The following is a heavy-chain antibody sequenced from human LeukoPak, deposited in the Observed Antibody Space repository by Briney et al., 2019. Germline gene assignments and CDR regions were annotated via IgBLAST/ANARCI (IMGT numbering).Heavy chain of an antibody. D-gene: IGHD2-2*01. J-gene: IGHJ4*02. Sequence: GGSLRLSCAASGFTFSIYWMSWVRQAPGKGLEWVASMKGDGSVKHFLDSVEGRFTISRDNAKNSLYLQMNSLRAEDTAVYYCARRPVGGFDYWGQGTLVTVSS. CDR1: GFTFSIYW. CDR2: MKGDGSVK. V-gene: IGHV3-7*01. CDR3: ARRPVGGFDY.